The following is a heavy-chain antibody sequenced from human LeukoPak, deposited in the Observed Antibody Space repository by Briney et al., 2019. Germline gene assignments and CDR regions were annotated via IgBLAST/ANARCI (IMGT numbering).Heavy chain of an antibody. CDR1: GYTFTGYY. CDR2: INPNSGGT. CDR3: ARAWGGEYSYGYSFDY. Sequence: GASVKVSCKASGYTFTGYYMHWVRQAPGQGLEWMGWINPNSGGTNYAQKFQGRVTMTRDTSISTAYMELSGLRSDDTAVYYCARAWGGEYSYGYSFDYWGQGTLVTVSS. V-gene: IGHV1-2*02. D-gene: IGHD5-18*01. J-gene: IGHJ4*02.